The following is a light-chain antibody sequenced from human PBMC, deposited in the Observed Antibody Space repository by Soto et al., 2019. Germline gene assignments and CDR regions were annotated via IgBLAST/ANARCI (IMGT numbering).Light chain of an antibody. CDR1: SGYSNYK. V-gene: IGLV9-49*01. J-gene: IGLJ2*01. Sequence: QSVLTQPPSASASLGASVTLTCTLSSGYSNYKVDWYQQRPGKGHRFVMRVGTGGIVGSKGDGIPDRFSVLGSGLNRYLTINNIQEEDESDYHCGADHGSGSNFVVVFGGGTKLTVL. CDR2: VGTGGIVG. CDR3: GADHGSGSNFVVV.